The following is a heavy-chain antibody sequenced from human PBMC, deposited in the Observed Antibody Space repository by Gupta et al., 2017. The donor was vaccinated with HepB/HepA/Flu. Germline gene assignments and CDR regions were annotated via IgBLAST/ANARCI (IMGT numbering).Heavy chain of an antibody. D-gene: IGHD3-10*01. CDR1: GFTFGDYA. CDR2: IRSKAYGGTT. J-gene: IGHJ4*02. Sequence: EVQLVESGGGLVQPGRSLRLSCTASGFTFGDYAMSWVRQAPGKGLEWVGFIRSKAYGGTTEYAASVKGRFTISRDDSKSIAYLQMNSLKTEDTAVYYCTRAERGGSGSYLLGYWGQGTLVTVSS. V-gene: IGHV3-49*04. CDR3: TRAERGGSGSYLLGY.